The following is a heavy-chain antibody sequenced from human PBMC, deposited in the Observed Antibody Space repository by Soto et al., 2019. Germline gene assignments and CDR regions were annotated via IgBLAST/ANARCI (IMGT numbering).Heavy chain of an antibody. J-gene: IGHJ4*01. CDR3: ASIQLRHTPFDY. V-gene: IGHV4-34*01. D-gene: IGHD2-2*01. CDR1: GGSFSGYY. Sequence: KPSETLSLTWAVYGGSFSGYYWSWIRQPPGKGLEGIGEINHSGSTNYNPSLNSPLTISLHTSNNQFSLNLTSVTAADPPFYSCASIQLRHTPFDYRRHRTLVTVSP. CDR2: INHSGST.